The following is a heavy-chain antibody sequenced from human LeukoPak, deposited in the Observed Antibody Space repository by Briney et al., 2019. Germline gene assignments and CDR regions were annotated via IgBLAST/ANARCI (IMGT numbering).Heavy chain of an antibody. CDR3: ARCGGGSCYSGHWYFDL. J-gene: IGHJ2*01. V-gene: IGHV1-46*01. CDR1: GYTFTSYY. Sequence: ASVKVSCKASGYTFTSYYMNWVRQAPGQGLEWMGIINPSGGSTSYAQKFQGRVTMTRDTSTSTVYMELSSLRSEDTAVYYCARCGGGSCYSGHWYFDLWARGTRVTVSS. D-gene: IGHD2-15*01. CDR2: INPSGGST.